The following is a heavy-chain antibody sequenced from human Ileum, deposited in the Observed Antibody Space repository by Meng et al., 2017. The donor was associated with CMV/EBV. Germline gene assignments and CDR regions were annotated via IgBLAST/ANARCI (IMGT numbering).Heavy chain of an antibody. D-gene: IGHD3-16*01. J-gene: IGHJ4*02. Sequence: GGSLRLSCAAFGFSIRNYEMNWVRLVPGKGLQWVAHISSGSRTIYYDDSVKGRFTISRDNANDLVFLQMDRLRADDNGFYYWAREAMEGGYLFLRGGVDYWGQGALVTVSS. CDR3: AREAMEGGYLFLRGGVDY. CDR2: ISSGSRTI. V-gene: IGHV3-48*03. CDR1: GFSIRNYE.